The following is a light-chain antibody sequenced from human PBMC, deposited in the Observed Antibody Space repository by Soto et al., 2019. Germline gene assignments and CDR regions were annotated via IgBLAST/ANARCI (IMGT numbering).Light chain of an antibody. CDR2: HTT. CDR1: TGAVTSGHY. V-gene: IGLV7-46*01. CDR3: FLSYYGAKV. Sequence: AVVTQEPSLTVSPGGTVTLTCGSRTGAVTSGHYPFWFQQKPGQAPRTLIYHTTNRHSWTPARFSGSLLGGKAALTLSGAQPEDEADYYCFLSYYGAKVFGGGTKLTVL. J-gene: IGLJ3*02.